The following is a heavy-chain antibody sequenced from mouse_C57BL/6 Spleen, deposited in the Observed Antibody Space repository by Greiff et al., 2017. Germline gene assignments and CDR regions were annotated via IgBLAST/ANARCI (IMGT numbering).Heavy chain of an antibody. J-gene: IGHJ2*01. Sequence: VQLKESGPELVKPGASVKMSCKASGYTFTDYNMHWVKQSHGKSLEWIGYINPNNGGTSYNQKFKGKATLTVNKSSSTAYMELRSLTSEDSAVYYCARWDLLRYLDYWGQGTTLTVSS. V-gene: IGHV1-22*01. CDR2: INPNNGGT. D-gene: IGHD1-1*01. CDR3: ARWDLLRYLDY. CDR1: GYTFTDYN.